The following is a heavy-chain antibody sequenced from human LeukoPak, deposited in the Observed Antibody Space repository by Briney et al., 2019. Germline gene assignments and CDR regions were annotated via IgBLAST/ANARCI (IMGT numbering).Heavy chain of an antibody. D-gene: IGHD4-11*01. CDR2: VSGSGRNT. V-gene: IGHV3-23*01. J-gene: IGHJ4*02. CDR3: ASNYGG. CDR1: GFTFSNYA. Sequence: GGSLRLSCAGSGFTFSNYAMTWVRQAPGKGLEWVSSVSGSGRNTFYPDSVEGRFTISRDNSKNTVYLQMNSLRAEDTAVYYCASNYGGWGQGTLVTVSS.